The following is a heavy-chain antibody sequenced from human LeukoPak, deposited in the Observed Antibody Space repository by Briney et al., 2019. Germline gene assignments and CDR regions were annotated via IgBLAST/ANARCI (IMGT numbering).Heavy chain of an antibody. Sequence: GGSLRLSCAASGFTFSSYWMSWVRQAPGKGLEWVANIKQDGSEKYYVDSVKGRFTISRDNPKNTLYLQMNSLRAEDTAVYFCAKRGVVIRVILVGFHKAAYYFESWGQGALVTVSS. V-gene: IGHV3-7*03. CDR2: IKQDGSEK. CDR3: AKRGVVIRVILVGFHKAAYYFES. D-gene: IGHD3/OR15-3a*01. J-gene: IGHJ4*02. CDR1: GFTFSSYW.